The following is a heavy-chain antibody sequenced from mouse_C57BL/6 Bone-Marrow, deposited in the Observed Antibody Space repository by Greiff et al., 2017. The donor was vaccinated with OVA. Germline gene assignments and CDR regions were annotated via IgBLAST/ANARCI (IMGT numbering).Heavy chain of an antibody. CDR3: AREGDYYGSSYYYAMDY. CDR2: ILPGSGST. Sequence: VMLVESGAELMKPGASVKLSCKATGYTFTGYWIEWVKQRPGHGLEWIGEILPGSGSTNYNEKFKGKATFTADTSSNTAYMQLSSLTTEDSAIYYCAREGDYYGSSYYYAMDYWGQGTSVTVSS. CDR1: GYTFTGYW. V-gene: IGHV1-9*01. D-gene: IGHD1-1*01. J-gene: IGHJ4*01.